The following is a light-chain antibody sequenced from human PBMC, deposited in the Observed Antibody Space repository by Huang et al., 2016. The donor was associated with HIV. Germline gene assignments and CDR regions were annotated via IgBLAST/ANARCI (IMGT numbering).Light chain of an antibody. CDR1: QGSRND. Sequence: AIQMTQFPSSLSASVGDRVTITCRASQGSRNDLGWYQQKPGKAPKVLIYGASTLQSGVPSRFSGSGSGTDFSSLQPEDVATYYCLHDFNYPYSFGQGTKLEIK. CDR2: GAS. V-gene: IGKV1-6*01. CDR3: LHDFNYPYS. J-gene: IGKJ2*03.